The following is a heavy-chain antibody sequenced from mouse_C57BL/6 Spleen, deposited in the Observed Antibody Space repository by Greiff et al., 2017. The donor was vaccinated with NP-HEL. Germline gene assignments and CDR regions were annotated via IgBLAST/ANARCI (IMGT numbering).Heavy chain of an antibody. V-gene: IGHV7-3*01. J-gene: IGHJ4*01. CDR3: ARVYYGNYDAMDY. D-gene: IGHD2-1*01. CDR2: ISNKANGYTT. CDR1: GFTFTDYY. Sequence: EVKLVESGGGLVQPGGSLSLSCAASGFTFTDYYMSWVRQPPGQALEWLGFISNKANGYTTEYSASVKGRFTISRDNSQSILYLQMNALRAEDSATYYCARVYYGNYDAMDYWGQGTSVTVSS.